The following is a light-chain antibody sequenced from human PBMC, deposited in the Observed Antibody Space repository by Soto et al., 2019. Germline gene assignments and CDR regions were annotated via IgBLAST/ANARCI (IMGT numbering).Light chain of an antibody. J-gene: IGKJ4*01. CDR1: QSVSGSY. Sequence: EIVLTQSPGTRSLSPGERATLSCRASQSVSGSYLAWYQQKPGQAPRLLIYGASSRATGIPDRFSGSGSGTDFTLTISRLEPEDFAVYYCQQYGSSPRTFGRGTKVDIK. CDR3: QQYGSSPRT. V-gene: IGKV3-20*01. CDR2: GAS.